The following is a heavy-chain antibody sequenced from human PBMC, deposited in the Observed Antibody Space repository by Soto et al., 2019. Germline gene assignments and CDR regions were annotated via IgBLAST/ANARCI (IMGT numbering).Heavy chain of an antibody. D-gene: IGHD6-6*01. CDR2: INPNSGGT. V-gene: IGHV1-2*04. J-gene: IGHJ4*02. CDR1: GYTVTGYY. CDR3: ARGLSIAARPDLFDY. Sequence: QVQLVQSGAEVKKTWASVKVSCKASGYTVTGYYMHWVRQAPGQGLEWMGWINPNSGGTNYAKQFQGWVNMTSETSISTAYMELSRLRSDDTAVYYCARGLSIAARPDLFDYWGQGTLVTVSS.